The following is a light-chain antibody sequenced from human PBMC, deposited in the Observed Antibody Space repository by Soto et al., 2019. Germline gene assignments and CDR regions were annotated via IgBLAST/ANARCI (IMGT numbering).Light chain of an antibody. CDR1: RSVYYSSNNKNN. CDR2: WAS. V-gene: IGKV4-1*01. J-gene: IGKJ2*01. CDR3: QQYYSTPYT. Sequence: DIVMTRSPNSRAVSRAERAPLTCTSSRSVYYSSNNKNNLAGYQQKPGQPPKVLIYWASTRESGVPDRFSGSVSGTDFTLTISSLQAEDVAVYYCQQYYSTPYTFGQGTKLEIK.